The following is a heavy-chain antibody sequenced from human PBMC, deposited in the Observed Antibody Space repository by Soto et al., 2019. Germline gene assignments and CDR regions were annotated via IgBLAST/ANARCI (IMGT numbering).Heavy chain of an antibody. CDR2: ISSDGSST. V-gene: IGHV3-74*01. CDR3: VRDPVPAAKNFRYYYMDV. J-gene: IGHJ6*03. CDR1: EFTFSTYW. Sequence: PGGSLRLSCAASEFTFSTYWMHWVRQAPGKGLVWVSRISSDGSSTNHADSVKGRFTISRDNAKNTLSLQMNSLTAEDTAVYYCVRDPVPAAKNFRYYYMDVWGKGTTVTVSS. D-gene: IGHD2-2*01.